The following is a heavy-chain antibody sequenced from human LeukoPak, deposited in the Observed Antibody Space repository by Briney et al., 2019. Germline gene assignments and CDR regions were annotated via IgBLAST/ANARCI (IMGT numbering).Heavy chain of an antibody. CDR1: GFTFSSYG. D-gene: IGHD6-6*01. Sequence: GGSLRLSCAASGFTFSSYGMHWVRKAPGKGLEWVAFIRYDGSNKYYADSVKGRFTISRDNSKNTLYLQMNSLRAEDTAVYYCAKGAVGYSSSYKVDYWGQGTLVTVSS. J-gene: IGHJ4*02. CDR3: AKGAVGYSSSYKVDY. CDR2: IRYDGSNK. V-gene: IGHV3-30*02.